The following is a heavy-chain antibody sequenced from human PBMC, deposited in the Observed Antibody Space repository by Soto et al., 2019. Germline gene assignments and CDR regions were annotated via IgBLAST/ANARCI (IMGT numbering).Heavy chain of an antibody. CDR2: IIPIFGTA. CDR3: ARVEDSGSYYYGMDV. D-gene: IGHD1-26*01. Sequence: SVKVSCKASGGTFSSYAISWVRQAPGQGLEWMGGIIPIFGTANYAQKFQGRVTITTDESTSTAYMELSSLRSEDTAVYYCARVEDSGSYYYGMDVWGQGTTVTVSS. V-gene: IGHV1-69*05. J-gene: IGHJ6*02. CDR1: GGTFSSYA.